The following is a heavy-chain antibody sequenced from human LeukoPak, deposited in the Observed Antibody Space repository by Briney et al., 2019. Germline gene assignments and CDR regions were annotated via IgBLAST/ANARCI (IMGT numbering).Heavy chain of an antibody. Sequence: ASVKVSCKASVYTFTGYYMHGVRQAPGQGLEWMGWINPNTGGTNYAQMFQGRVTMTRDTSIRTAYLDLSRLRSDDTAVYYCERVFGQDDYYDSSGPFDYWGQGTPVTVS. J-gene: IGHJ4*02. CDR1: VYTFTGYY. CDR3: ERVFGQDDYYDSSGPFDY. D-gene: IGHD3-22*01. CDR2: INPNTGGT. V-gene: IGHV1-2*02.